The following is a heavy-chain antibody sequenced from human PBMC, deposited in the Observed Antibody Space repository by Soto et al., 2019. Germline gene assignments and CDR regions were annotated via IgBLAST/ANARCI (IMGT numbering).Heavy chain of an antibody. Sequence: SETLSLTCTVSGGSISSSSYYWGWIRQPPGKGLEWIGSIYYSGSTYYNPSLKSRVTISVDTSKNQFSLKLSSVTAADTAVYYCAIRADIVVVPAADNFDYWGQGTLVTVSS. CDR3: AIRADIVVVPAADNFDY. V-gene: IGHV4-39*01. CDR2: IYYSGST. J-gene: IGHJ4*02. CDR1: GGSISSSSYY. D-gene: IGHD2-2*01.